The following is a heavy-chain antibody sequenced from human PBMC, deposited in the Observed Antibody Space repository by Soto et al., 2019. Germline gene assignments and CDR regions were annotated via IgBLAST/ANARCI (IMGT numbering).Heavy chain of an antibody. D-gene: IGHD2-15*01. V-gene: IGHV1-8*01. J-gene: IGHJ4*02. CDR2: MNPNSGNT. Sequence: QVQLVQSGAEVKKPGASVKVSCKASGYTFTSYDINWVRQATGQGLEWMGWMNPNSGNTGYAQKFQGGVTTTRNNSISTDYMELGSLRSEYTAVYYCARSRRVVVAATLAYYFDYWGQGTLVTVSS. CDR1: GYTFTSYD. CDR3: ARSRRVVVAATLAYYFDY.